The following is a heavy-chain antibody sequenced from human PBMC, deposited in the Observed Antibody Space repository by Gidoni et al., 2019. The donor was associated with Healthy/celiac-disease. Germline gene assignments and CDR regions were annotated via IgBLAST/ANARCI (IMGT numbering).Heavy chain of an antibody. D-gene: IGHD3-10*01. V-gene: IGHV4-61*01. CDR2: IYYSGST. CDR1: GGSVSSGRYY. CDR3: ARRMIRGEAFDP. J-gene: IGHJ5*02. Sequence: QVQLQESGPGLVKPSETLSLTCTVSGGSVSSGRYYWSWIRQPPGKGLEWIGYIYYSGSTNYNPSLKSRVTISVDTSKNQFSLKLSSVTAADTAVYYCARRMIRGEAFDPWGQGTLVTVSS.